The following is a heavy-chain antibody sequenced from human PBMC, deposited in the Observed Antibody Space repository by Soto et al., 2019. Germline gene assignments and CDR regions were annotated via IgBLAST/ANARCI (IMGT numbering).Heavy chain of an antibody. CDR1: GFTFSSYW. J-gene: IGHJ3*02. CDR2: IKQDGSEK. Sequence: EVQLVESGGGLVQPGGSLRLSCAASGFTFSSYWMNWVRQAPGKGLEWVANIKQDGSEKYYVDSVKGRFTISRDNAKNSLYLQMNSLRAEDTAVYYCASSGYSNFDAFDIWGQGTMVTVSS. D-gene: IGHD6-13*01. CDR3: ASSGYSNFDAFDI. V-gene: IGHV3-7*02.